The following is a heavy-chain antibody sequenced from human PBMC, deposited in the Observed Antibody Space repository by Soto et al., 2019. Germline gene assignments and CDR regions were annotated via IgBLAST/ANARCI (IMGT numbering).Heavy chain of an antibody. V-gene: IGHV4-59*01. CDR1: GGSISSYY. CDR2: IYYSGST. Sequence: SETLSLTCTVSGGSISSYYWSWIRQPPGKGLEWIGYIYYSGSTNYNPSLKSRVTISVDTSKNQFSLKLSSVTAADTAVYYRARGHSSGYLLGYWGQGTLVTVSS. J-gene: IGHJ4*02. D-gene: IGHD3-22*01. CDR3: ARGHSSGYLLGY.